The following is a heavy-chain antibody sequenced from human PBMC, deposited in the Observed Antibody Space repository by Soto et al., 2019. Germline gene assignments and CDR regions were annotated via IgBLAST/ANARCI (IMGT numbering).Heavy chain of an antibody. V-gene: IGHV1-69*13. Sequence: GASVKVSCKASGGTFSGYAISWVRQAPGQGLEWMGGIIPIFGTANYAQKFQGRVTITADESTSTAYMELSSLRSEDTAVYYCARYLRIAARPAFVNYYYGMDVWGQGTTVTVSS. D-gene: IGHD6-6*01. CDR2: IIPIFGTA. CDR3: ARYLRIAARPAFVNYYYGMDV. J-gene: IGHJ6*02. CDR1: GGTFSGYA.